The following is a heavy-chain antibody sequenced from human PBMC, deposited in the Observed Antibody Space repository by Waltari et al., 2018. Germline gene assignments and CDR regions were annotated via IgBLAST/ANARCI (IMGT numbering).Heavy chain of an antibody. CDR2: IYYSGST. Sequence: QVQLQESGPGLVKPSETLSLTCTVSGGSISSHYWSWIRQPPGKGLEWIGYIYYSGSTNYNPSLKSRVTISVDTSKNQFSLKLSSVTAADTAVYYCAREEELRFDYWGQGTLVTVSS. D-gene: IGHD1-7*01. J-gene: IGHJ4*02. V-gene: IGHV4-59*11. CDR3: AREEELRFDY. CDR1: GGSISSHY.